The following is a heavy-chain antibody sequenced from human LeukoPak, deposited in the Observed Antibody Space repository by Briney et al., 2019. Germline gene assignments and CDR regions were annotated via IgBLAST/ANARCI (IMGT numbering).Heavy chain of an antibody. CDR1: GFTFTTYW. V-gene: IGHV3-7*03. D-gene: IGHD2-21*01. Sequence: GGSLRLSCAASGFTFTTYWMTWVRQAPGKGLEWVANINQDGSEKYFVDSVKGRFTISRDNSKNTLYLQMNSLRAEDTAVYYCAKDQANIVVLGLLDYWGQGTLVTVSS. CDR2: INQDGSEK. J-gene: IGHJ4*02. CDR3: AKDQANIVVLGLLDY.